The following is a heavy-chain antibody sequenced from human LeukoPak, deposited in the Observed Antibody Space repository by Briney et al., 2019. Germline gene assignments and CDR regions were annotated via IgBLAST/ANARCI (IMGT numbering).Heavy chain of an antibody. Sequence: PGGSLRLSCAASGFTFSNYAMHWVRQAPGKGLQWVAVISYDGTNKYYADSVKGRFTISRDNSRNTVYMQMDSLRAEDTAIYYCAGDRNSDWYSPLDYWGQGSQVTVSP. D-gene: IGHD6-19*01. J-gene: IGHJ4*02. CDR3: AGDRNSDWYSPLDY. V-gene: IGHV3-30-3*01. CDR1: GFTFSNYA. CDR2: ISYDGTNK.